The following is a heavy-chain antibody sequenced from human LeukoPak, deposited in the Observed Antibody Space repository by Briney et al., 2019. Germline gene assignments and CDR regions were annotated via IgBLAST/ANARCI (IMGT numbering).Heavy chain of an antibody. Sequence: SETLSLTCTVSGGSISSYYWSWIRQPPGKGLEYIGYIYYSGSTNYNPSLKSRVTISVDTSKNQSSLKLSSVTAADTAVYYCARAGQQLVSWFDPWGQGTLVTVSS. V-gene: IGHV4-59*01. CDR3: ARAGQQLVSWFDP. D-gene: IGHD6-13*01. CDR1: GGSISSYY. CDR2: IYYSGST. J-gene: IGHJ5*02.